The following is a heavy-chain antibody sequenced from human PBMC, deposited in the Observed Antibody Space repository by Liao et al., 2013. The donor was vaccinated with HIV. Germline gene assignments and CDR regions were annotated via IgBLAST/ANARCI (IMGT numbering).Heavy chain of an antibody. CDR2: IHTSGIT. J-gene: IGHJ2*01. CDR3: ARVRSIAARPWYFDL. Sequence: QVQLQESGPGLVKPSQTLSLTCTVSGGPINSGSYYWSWIRQPAGKGLEWLGRIHTSGITTYNPSLKSRLTISLDTSKNQFSLKLSSVTAADTAVYYCARVRSIAARPWYFDLWGRGTLVSVSS. V-gene: IGHV4-61*02. D-gene: IGHD6-6*01. CDR1: GGPINSGSYY.